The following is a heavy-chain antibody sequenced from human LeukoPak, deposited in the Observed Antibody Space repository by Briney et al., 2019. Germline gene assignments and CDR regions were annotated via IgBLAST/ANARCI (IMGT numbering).Heavy chain of an antibody. CDR2: INHSGST. J-gene: IGHJ4*02. CDR1: GGSFSGYY. CDR3: ARTTHLFDY. Sequence: PSETLSLTCAVYGGSFSGYYWSWIRQPPGKGLEWIGEINHSGSTNYNPSLKSRVTISVDTSKNQFSLKLSSVTAADKAVYYCARTTHLFDYWGQGTLVTVSS. D-gene: IGHD2-15*01. V-gene: IGHV4-34*01.